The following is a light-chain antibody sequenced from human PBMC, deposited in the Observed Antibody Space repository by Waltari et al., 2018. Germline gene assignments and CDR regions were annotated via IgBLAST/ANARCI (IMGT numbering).Light chain of an antibody. CDR3: QSYDTSLSVV. J-gene: IGLJ3*02. CDR2: GSS. V-gene: IGLV1-40*01. CDR1: GSNIGAGSD. Sequence: QSVLTQPPSVSGATGQRVTISCTGSGSNIGAGSDVHWYQQLPRAAPKLLIYGSSTRPLGVPDRFFGSTSGTSASLAITGLQAEDEADYYCQSYDTSLSVVFGGGTKLTVL.